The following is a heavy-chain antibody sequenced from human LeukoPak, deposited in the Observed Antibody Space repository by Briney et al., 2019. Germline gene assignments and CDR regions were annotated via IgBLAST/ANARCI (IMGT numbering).Heavy chain of an antibody. CDR2: IGGGSDT. J-gene: IGHJ3*02. V-gene: IGHV3-23*01. CDR3: AKDFIMKNGIFDAFDI. D-gene: IGHD3-3*01. CDR1: GFIFSNFA. Sequence: PGGSPRLSCAASGFIFSNFAMNWVRQAPGKGLEWVSHIGGGSDTYYTDSVKGRFTISRDDSKNMMYLQMNNLRAEDTAIYYCAKDFIMKNGIFDAFDIWGQGAMVTVSS.